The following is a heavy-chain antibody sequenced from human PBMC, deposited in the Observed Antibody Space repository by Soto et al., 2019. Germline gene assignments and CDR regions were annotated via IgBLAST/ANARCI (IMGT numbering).Heavy chain of an antibody. D-gene: IGHD6-19*01. CDR2: ISYDGSNK. Sequence: GGSLRLSCAASGFTFSSYGMHWVRQAPGKGLEWVAVISYDGSNKYYADSVKGRFTISRDNSKNTLYLQMNSLRAEDTAVYYCAKEIPSGWNWFDPWGQGTLVTVSS. CDR3: AKEIPSGWNWFDP. V-gene: IGHV3-30*18. J-gene: IGHJ5*02. CDR1: GFTFSSYG.